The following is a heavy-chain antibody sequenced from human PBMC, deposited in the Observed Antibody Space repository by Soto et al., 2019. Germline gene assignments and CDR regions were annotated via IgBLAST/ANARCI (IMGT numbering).Heavy chain of an antibody. J-gene: IGHJ5*02. CDR2: IYYNGRT. CDR3: ARDLYSHGQGVVA. Sequence: QVQLQESGPGLVKPSQTLSLTCTVSGGSISSGGYYWTWIRQLPGKGLEWIGYIYYNGRTYYNPSLESRVTMSADTSKTQFSLKLSSVTVADTALYYCARDLYSHGQGVVAWGQGTLVTVSS. CDR1: GGSISSGGYY. D-gene: IGHD3-16*01. V-gene: IGHV4-31*03.